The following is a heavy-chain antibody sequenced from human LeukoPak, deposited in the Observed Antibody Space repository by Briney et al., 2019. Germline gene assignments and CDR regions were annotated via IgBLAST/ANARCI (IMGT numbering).Heavy chain of an antibody. Sequence: ASVTVSCKASGYTFTNYYMHWVRQGPGLGFEWMGWINPKSGGTSYPQKFQGRLTMTRDTSISTAYMELSRLGSDDTAVYYCVPSANYYYSFDYWGQGTLVTVS. J-gene: IGHJ4*02. V-gene: IGHV1-2*02. CDR3: VPSANYYYSFDY. CDR2: INPKSGGT. D-gene: IGHD1-26*01. CDR1: GYTFTNYY.